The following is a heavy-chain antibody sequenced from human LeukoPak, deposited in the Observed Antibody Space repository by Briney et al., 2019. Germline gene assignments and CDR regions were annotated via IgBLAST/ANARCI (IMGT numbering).Heavy chain of an antibody. V-gene: IGHV1-18*01. D-gene: IGHD2-2*01. CDR2: ISAYNGNT. J-gene: IGHJ3*02. CDR3: ATAKYCSSTRCYDALDI. Sequence: ASVKVSCKASGYTFTSYGISWVRQAPGQGLECMGWISAYNGNTNYAQKVQGRVTMTTDTSTSTAYMELWSLRSDDTAVYYCATAKYCSSTRCYDALDIWGQGTMVTVSS. CDR1: GYTFTSYG.